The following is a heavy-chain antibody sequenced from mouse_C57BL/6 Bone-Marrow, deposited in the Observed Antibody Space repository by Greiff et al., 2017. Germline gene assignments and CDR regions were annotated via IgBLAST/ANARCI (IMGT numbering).Heavy chain of an antibody. CDR3: TERYFDV. Sequence: EVQVVESGAELVRPGASVKLSCTASGFNIKDDYMHWVKQRPEQGLEWIGWIDPENGDTEYASKFQGKATITADTSSNTAYRQLSILTSEDTAVYYCTERYFDVWGTGTTVTVSS. CDR2: IDPENGDT. V-gene: IGHV14-4*01. J-gene: IGHJ1*03. CDR1: GFNIKDDY.